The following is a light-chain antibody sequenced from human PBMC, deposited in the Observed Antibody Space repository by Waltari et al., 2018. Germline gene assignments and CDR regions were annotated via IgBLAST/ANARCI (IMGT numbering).Light chain of an antibody. J-gene: IGLJ2*01. Sequence: QSALTQPRSVSGSPGQSATISCTGTSSDVGYYNYVSWYQQQPGKAPKVIIYDVNERPSGVPDRFSGSKSGNTASLTISGLQAEDEADYYYCSYAGNYLRVFGGGTKLTVL. CDR3: CSYAGNYLRV. CDR2: DVN. V-gene: IGLV2-11*01. CDR1: SSDVGYYNY.